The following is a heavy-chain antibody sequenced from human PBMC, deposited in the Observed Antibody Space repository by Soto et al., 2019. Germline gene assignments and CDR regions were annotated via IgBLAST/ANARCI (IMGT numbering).Heavy chain of an antibody. CDR3: ARPQGISGYFPIDY. CDR1: GFTFSSYL. V-gene: IGHV3-33*01. J-gene: IGHJ4*02. D-gene: IGHD3-22*01. CDR2: IWYDGSNK. Sequence: QVQLVQSGGGVGQPGRSLRLSCAASGFTFSSYLIHWVSQGPGKRLEWVAVIWYDGSNKYYADSVKGRFTISRDNSKNTLYLQMNSLRTEDTAVYYCARPQGISGYFPIDYWGQGTLVTVSS.